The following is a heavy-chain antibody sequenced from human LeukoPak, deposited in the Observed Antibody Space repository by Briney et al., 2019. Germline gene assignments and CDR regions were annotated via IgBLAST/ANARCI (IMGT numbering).Heavy chain of an antibody. CDR2: ISGSGGST. CDR3: VRDGIAVAEEDY. J-gene: IGHJ4*02. V-gene: IGHV3-23*01. CDR1: GFTFSSYA. Sequence: GGSLRLSCAASGFTFSSYAMHWVRQAPGKGLEWVSAISGSGGSTYYADSVKGRFTISRDNSKNTLYLQMNSLRIEDTALYYCVRDGIAVAEEDYWGQGALVTVSS. D-gene: IGHD6-13*01.